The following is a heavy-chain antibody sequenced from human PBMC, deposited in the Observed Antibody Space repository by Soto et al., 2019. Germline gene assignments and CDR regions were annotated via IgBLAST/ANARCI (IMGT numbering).Heavy chain of an antibody. CDR3: ARSGSNGYYLDY. Sequence: ASVKVSFKASGYTFTNYGLNWVRQAPGQGLEWMGWISPYNGNTNYAQMLQGRVTMTTDTSTSTAYMELRSLRSDDTAVYYCARSGSNGYYLDYWGQGTLVTVSS. CDR1: GYTFTNYG. CDR2: ISPYNGNT. V-gene: IGHV1-18*01. J-gene: IGHJ4*02. D-gene: IGHD3-22*01.